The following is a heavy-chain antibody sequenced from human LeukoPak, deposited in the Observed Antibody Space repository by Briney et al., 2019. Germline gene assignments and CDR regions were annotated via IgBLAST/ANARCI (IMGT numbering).Heavy chain of an antibody. J-gene: IGHJ5*02. CDR1: GYTFTSYD. Sequence: ASVKVSCKASGYTFTSYDINWVRQATGQGLEWMGWMNPNSGNTGYAQKFQGRVTMTRNTSISTAYMELSSLRSEDTAVYYCARALTTYDYVWGSYRTNWFDPWGQGTLVTVSS. V-gene: IGHV1-8*01. CDR2: MNPNSGNT. CDR3: ARALTTYDYVWGSYRTNWFDP. D-gene: IGHD3-16*02.